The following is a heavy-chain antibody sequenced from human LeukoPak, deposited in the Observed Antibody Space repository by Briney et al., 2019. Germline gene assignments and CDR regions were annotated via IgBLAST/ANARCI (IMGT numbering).Heavy chain of an antibody. CDR2: IRQDGGVT. Sequence: GGSLRLSCVASGFTLSSHWMGWIRQAPGKGLEWVANIRQDGGVTYCVDSVEGRFTISRDNAKNSLYLQMDSLRVEETAMYYCARWRQSSNWYWVDPWGQGTLVTVSP. V-gene: IGHV3-7*01. CDR1: GFTLSSHW. CDR3: ARWRQSSNWYWVDP. J-gene: IGHJ5*02. D-gene: IGHD6-13*01.